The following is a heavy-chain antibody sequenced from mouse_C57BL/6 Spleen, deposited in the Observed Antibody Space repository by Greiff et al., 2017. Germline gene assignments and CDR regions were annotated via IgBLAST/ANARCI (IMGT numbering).Heavy chain of an antibody. CDR2: IYPGSGST. D-gene: IGHD2-1*01. J-gene: IGHJ4*01. CDR3: AREDYGKIYAMDY. Sequence: QVQLQQSGAELVKPGASVKMSCKASGYTFTSYWITWVKQRPGQGLEWIGDIYPGSGSTNYNEKFKSKATLTVDTSSSTAYMQLSSLTSEDSAVYYCAREDYGKIYAMDYWGQGTSVTVSS. V-gene: IGHV1-55*01. CDR1: GYTFTSYW.